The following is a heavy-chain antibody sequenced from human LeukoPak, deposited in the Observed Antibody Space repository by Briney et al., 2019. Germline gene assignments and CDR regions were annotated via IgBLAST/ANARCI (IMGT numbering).Heavy chain of an antibody. CDR1: GFTFDDYG. V-gene: IGHV3-20*04. CDR2: ITWNGGST. J-gene: IGHJ4*01. CDR3: ASERRYDPLTGYYPLDY. Sequence: GGSLRLSCAASGFTFDDYGMSWVRQAPGKGLEWVSGITWNGGSTGYADSVKGRFTISRDSSTNTLYLQMNNLRTDDTAVYYCASERRYDPLTGYYPLDYWGQGTLVTVSS. D-gene: IGHD3-9*01.